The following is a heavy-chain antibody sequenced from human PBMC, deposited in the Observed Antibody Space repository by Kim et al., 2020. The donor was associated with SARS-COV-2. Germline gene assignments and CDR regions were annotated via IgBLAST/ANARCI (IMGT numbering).Heavy chain of an antibody. CDR2: ISAGGTNT. CDR3: ARKPTDPHGH. Sequence: GGSLRLSCAASGFTFSSYAMTWVRQAPGKGLECVSTISAGGTNTYYADSVKGRFTISRDNSKNTLYLQLNSLRAEDTAVYYCARKPTDPHGHWGQGTLVTVSS. J-gene: IGHJ4*02. CDR1: GFTFSSYA. V-gene: IGHV3-23*01.